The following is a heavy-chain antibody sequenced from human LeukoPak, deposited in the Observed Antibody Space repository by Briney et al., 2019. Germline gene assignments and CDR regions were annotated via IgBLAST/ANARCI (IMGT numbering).Heavy chain of an antibody. V-gene: IGHV3-48*01. J-gene: IGHJ4*02. D-gene: IGHD5-18*01. CDR2: ISSSSSTI. Sequence: HAGGSLRLSCAASGFTFSSYAMSWVRQAPGKGLEWVSYISSSSSTIYYADSVKGRFTISRDNAKNSLYLQMNSLRAEDTAVYYCASLLTAVDYWGQGTLVTVSS. CDR1: GFTFSSYA. CDR3: ASLLTAVDY.